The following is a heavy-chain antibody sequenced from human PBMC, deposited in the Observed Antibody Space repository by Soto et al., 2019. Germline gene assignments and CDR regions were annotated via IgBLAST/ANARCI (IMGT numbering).Heavy chain of an antibody. D-gene: IGHD2-2*01. CDR2: IYYSGST. J-gene: IGHJ6*02. CDR1: GGSISSGGYY. Sequence: PSETLSLTCTVSGGSISSGGYYWSWIRQHPGKGLEWIGYIYYSGSTYYNPSLKSRVTISVDTSKNQFSLKLSSVTAADTAVYYCARTPVPAASNGMDVWGRGTTVTVSS. CDR3: ARTPVPAASNGMDV. V-gene: IGHV4-31*03.